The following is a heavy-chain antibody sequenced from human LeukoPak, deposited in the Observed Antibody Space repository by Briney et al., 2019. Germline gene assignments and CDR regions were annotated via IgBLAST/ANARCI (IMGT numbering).Heavy chain of an antibody. Sequence: ASVKVSCKASGGTFSSYAISWVRQAPGQGLEWMGGIIPIFGTANYAQKLQGRVTITADESTSTAYMELSSLRSEDTAVYYCARDRVEIAAAGTGPGFDPWGQGTLVTVSS. D-gene: IGHD6-13*01. CDR3: ARDRVEIAAAGTGPGFDP. J-gene: IGHJ5*02. CDR1: GGTFSSYA. CDR2: IIPIFGTA. V-gene: IGHV1-69*13.